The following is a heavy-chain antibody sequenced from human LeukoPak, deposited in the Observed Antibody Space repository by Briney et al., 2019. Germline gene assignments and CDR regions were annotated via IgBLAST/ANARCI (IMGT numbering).Heavy chain of an antibody. Sequence: GGSLRLSCAASGFTFSSYSMNWLRQAPEKGLEWVSSISSSGNYGYYADSMKGRFTISRDNAKTSLYLQMNSLRAEDTAVYYCARNSTVVAGTFDIWGQGTMVTVSS. CDR1: GFTFSSYS. V-gene: IGHV3-21*01. J-gene: IGHJ3*02. D-gene: IGHD2-15*01. CDR2: ISSSGNYG. CDR3: ARNSTVVAGTFDI.